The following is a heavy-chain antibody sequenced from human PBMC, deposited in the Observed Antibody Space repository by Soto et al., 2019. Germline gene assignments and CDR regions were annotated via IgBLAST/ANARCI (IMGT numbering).Heavy chain of an antibody. V-gene: IGHV3-74*01. CDR1: GFTFSSYW. J-gene: IGHJ5*02. Sequence: GGSLRLSSAASGFTFSSYWMHWVRQAPGKELVWVSRINNDGSTTDYADSVKGRFTISRDNAKNTLYLQMNSLRAEDTAVYYCARGGSSNFYDSGTYYNVRWFDPRGQGTLVTVS. CDR3: ARGGSSNFYDSGTYYNVRWFDP. CDR2: INNDGSTT. D-gene: IGHD3-10*01.